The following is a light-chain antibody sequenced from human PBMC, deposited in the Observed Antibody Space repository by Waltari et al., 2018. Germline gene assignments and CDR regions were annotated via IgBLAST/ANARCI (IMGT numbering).Light chain of an antibody. J-gene: IGLJ2*01. V-gene: IGLV2-11*01. Sequence: QSALTQPRSVSGSPGQAVPPSCTGTHSSVGAYNYFSWHQQRPGTAPNLLIYDVDKRPSEVPDRFSGSKAGNTASLTISGLQADDEADYYCCSYAGRYTSVFGGGTKVTVL. CDR2: DVD. CDR3: CSYAGRYTSV. CDR1: HSSVGAYNY.